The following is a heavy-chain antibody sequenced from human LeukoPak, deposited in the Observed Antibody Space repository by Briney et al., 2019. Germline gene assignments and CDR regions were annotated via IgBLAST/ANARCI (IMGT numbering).Heavy chain of an antibody. D-gene: IGHD6-19*01. CDR1: GGSISSGSHY. Sequence: SETLSLTCTVSGGSISSGSHYWNWIRQPAGKGLEWIGRIYAGGRSNYNPSLRSRVTISVDTSKNQFSLRLSSVTATDTGVYYCASDHSGWLGLGYWGQGTLVSVSS. V-gene: IGHV4-61*02. CDR3: ASDHSGWLGLGY. CDR2: IYAGGRS. J-gene: IGHJ4*02.